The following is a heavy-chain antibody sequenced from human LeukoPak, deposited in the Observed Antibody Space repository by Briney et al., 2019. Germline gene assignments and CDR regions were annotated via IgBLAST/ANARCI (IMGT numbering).Heavy chain of an antibody. CDR1: GGSISSSSYY. J-gene: IGHJ6*03. Sequence: SETLSLTCTVSGGSISSSSYYWGWIRQPPGKGLEWIGSIYYSGSTYYNPSLKSRVTISVDTSKNQFSLKLSSVTAADTAVYNWARHFGSTPPPYYYYYMDVWGKGTTVTVSS. D-gene: IGHD2-2*01. V-gene: IGHV4-39*01. CDR3: ARHFGSTPPPYYYYYMDV. CDR2: IYYSGST.